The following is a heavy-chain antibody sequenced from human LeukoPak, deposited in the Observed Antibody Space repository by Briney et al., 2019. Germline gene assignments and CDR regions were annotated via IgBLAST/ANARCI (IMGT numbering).Heavy chain of an antibody. Sequence: PGRSLRLSCAASGFTFSSYGMHWVRQAPGKGLEWVAVIWYDGSNKYYADSVKGRFTISRDNSKNTLYLQMNSLRAEDTAVYYCARDPPDYYDSSNQSDYWGQGTLVTVSS. D-gene: IGHD3-22*01. CDR1: GFTFSSYG. V-gene: IGHV3-33*01. CDR2: IWYDGSNK. J-gene: IGHJ4*02. CDR3: ARDPPDYYDSSNQSDY.